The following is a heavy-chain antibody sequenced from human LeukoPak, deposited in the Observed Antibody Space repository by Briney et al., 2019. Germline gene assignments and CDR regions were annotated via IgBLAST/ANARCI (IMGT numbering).Heavy chain of an antibody. J-gene: IGHJ5*02. CDR1: GVSISGFY. CDR2: VLSSGST. D-gene: IGHD5-12*01. Sequence: PSETLSLTCTVSGVSISGFYWSWVRQPPGKGLEGIGYVLSSGSTLSTSSLESRVTVSVDTSRNQFSLRLSSVTAADTAVYYCARLPVATIDWFDPWGEGTLVTVSS. CDR3: ARLPVATIDWFDP. V-gene: IGHV4-59*01.